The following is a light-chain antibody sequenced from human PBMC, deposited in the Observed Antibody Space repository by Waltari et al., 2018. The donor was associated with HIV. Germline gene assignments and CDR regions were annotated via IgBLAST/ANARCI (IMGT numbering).Light chain of an antibody. Sequence: DIVMTQSPLSLPVTPGESASISCRSSQSLLHSNGYNYLDWYLQKPGQSPQLLIYLGSNRASGVPYRFSGSGSGTDFTLKISRVEAEDVGVYYCMQALQTPRTFGQGTKVEIK. CDR1: QSLLHSNGYNY. CDR3: MQALQTPRT. V-gene: IGKV2-28*01. J-gene: IGKJ1*01. CDR2: LGS.